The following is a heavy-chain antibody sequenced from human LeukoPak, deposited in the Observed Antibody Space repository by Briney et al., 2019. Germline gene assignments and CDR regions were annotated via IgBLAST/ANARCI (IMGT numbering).Heavy chain of an antibody. CDR3: AKVFVTALTTSAFDV. Sequence: GGSLRLSCAASGFTFSSYSMNWVRQAPGKGLEWVSSISSSSSYIYYADSVKGRFTISRDNAKNSLYLQMNSLRAEDTAVYYCAKVFVTALTTSAFDVWGQGTMVTVSS. CDR1: GFTFSSYS. V-gene: IGHV3-21*01. CDR2: ISSSSSYI. D-gene: IGHD4-11*01. J-gene: IGHJ3*01.